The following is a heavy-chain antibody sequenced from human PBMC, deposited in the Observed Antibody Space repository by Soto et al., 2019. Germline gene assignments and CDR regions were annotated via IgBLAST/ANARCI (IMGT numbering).Heavy chain of an antibody. V-gene: IGHV3-30*18. D-gene: IGHD6-19*01. CDR3: AKGSIAVAGTPIDY. J-gene: IGHJ4*02. CDR1: GFTFCSYG. CDR2: ISYDGSNK. Sequence: GGSLRLSCAASGFTFCSYGMHWVRQAPGKGLEWVAVISYDGSNKYYADSVKGRFTISRDNSKNTLYLQMNSLRAEDTAVYYCAKGSIAVAGTPIDYWGQGTLVTVSS.